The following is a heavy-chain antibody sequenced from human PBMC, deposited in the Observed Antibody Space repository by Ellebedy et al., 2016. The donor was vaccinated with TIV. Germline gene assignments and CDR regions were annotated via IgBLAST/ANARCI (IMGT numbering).Heavy chain of an antibody. D-gene: IGHD4-17*01. V-gene: IGHV3-53*01. CDR1: GFTVSSNY. J-gene: IGHJ4*02. CDR2: IYSGGST. CDR3: ARVVDYGDLIDY. Sequence: GGSLRLXXAASGFTVSSNYMSWVRQAPGKGLEWVSVIYSGGSTYYADSVKGRFTISRDNSKNTLYLQMNSLRAEDTAVYYCARVVDYGDLIDYWGQGTLVTVSS.